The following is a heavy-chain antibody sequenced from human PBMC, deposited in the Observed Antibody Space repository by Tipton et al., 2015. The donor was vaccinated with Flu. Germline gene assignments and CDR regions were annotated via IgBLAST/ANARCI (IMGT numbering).Heavy chain of an antibody. CDR1: GYSISSGYY. J-gene: IGHJ3*02. CDR3: ARGRYYDDSSGVDAFDI. V-gene: IGHV4-38-2*02. CDR2: IYHSGST. Sequence: TLSLTCTVSGYSISSGYYWGWIRQPPGKGLEWIGSIYHSGSTYYNPSLKSRVTISVDTSKNQFSLKLRSATAADTAVYYCARGRYYDDSSGVDAFDIWGQGTMVTVSS. D-gene: IGHD3-22*01.